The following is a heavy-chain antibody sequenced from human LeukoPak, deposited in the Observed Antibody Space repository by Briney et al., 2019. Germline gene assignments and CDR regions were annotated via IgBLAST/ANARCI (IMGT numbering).Heavy chain of an antibody. V-gene: IGHV3-20*04. CDR1: GFTFDDYG. CDR3: TRGYRGSRPFDY. D-gene: IGHD1-26*01. Sequence: SGGSLRLSCAASGFTFDDYGMSWVRQAPGKGLEWVSGINWNGGSTGYADSVKGRFTISRDNAKNSLYLQMNSLRAEDTALYYCTRGYRGSRPFDYWGQGTLVTVSP. CDR2: INWNGGST. J-gene: IGHJ4*02.